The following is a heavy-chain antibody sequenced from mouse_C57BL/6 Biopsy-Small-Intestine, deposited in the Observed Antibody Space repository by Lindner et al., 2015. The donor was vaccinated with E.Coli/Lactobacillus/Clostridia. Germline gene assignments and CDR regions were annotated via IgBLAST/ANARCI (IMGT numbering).Heavy chain of an antibody. V-gene: IGHV1-85*01. Sequence: VQLQESGPELVKPGASVKLSCKASGHTFTTYDVNWVRQRPGQGLEWIGWIYPGDGSTKYNENFEDKATLTVDTSSITAYMELHSLTSEDSAVYFCARSGLLRSFDYWGQGTTLTVSS. CDR2: IYPGDGST. CDR1: GHTFTTYD. J-gene: IGHJ2*01. CDR3: ARSGLLRSFDY. D-gene: IGHD1-1*01.